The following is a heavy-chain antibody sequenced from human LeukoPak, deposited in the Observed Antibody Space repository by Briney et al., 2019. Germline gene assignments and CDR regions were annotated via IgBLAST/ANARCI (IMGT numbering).Heavy chain of an antibody. V-gene: IGHV3-48*01. D-gene: IGHD2-21*02. J-gene: IGHJ6*02. CDR1: GFDFSSYS. CDR3: AKPAVTAYYYYYYGMDV. CDR2: IRSRNNTT. Sequence: GGSLRLSCAASGFDFSSYSMTWVRQAPGKGLEWISYIRSRNNTTYYADSVKGRFTISRDNSKNTLYLQMNSLRAEDTAVYYCAKPAVTAYYYYYYGMDVWGQGTTVTVSS.